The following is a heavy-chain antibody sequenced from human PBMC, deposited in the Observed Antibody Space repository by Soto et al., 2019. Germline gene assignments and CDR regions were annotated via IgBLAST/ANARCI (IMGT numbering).Heavy chain of an antibody. V-gene: IGHV3-21*01. J-gene: IGHJ4*02. CDR1: GFTFSSYS. CDR2: ISSSSSYI. CDR3: ARALLGYCSGGSCYHPRPIDY. D-gene: IGHD2-15*01. Sequence: PGGSLRLSCAASGFTFSSYSMNWVRQAPGKGLEWVSSISSSSSYIYYADSVKGRFTISRDNAKNSLYLQMNSLRAEDTAVYYCARALLGYCSGGSCYHPRPIDYWGQGTLVTVSS.